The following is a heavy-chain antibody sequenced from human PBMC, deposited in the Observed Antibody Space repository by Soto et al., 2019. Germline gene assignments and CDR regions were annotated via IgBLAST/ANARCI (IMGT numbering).Heavy chain of an antibody. CDR1: GDSVSSNSAA. J-gene: IGHJ6*02. CDR3: ARDPTHSSSWYPGYYYYYGMDV. D-gene: IGHD6-13*01. Sequence: SQTLSLTCAISGDSVSSNSAAWNWIRQSPSRGLEWLGRTYYRSKWYNDYAVSVKSRITINPDTSKNQFSLQLNSVTPEDTAVYYCARDPTHSSSWYPGYYYYYGMDVWGQGTTVTVSS. CDR2: TYYRSKWYN. V-gene: IGHV6-1*01.